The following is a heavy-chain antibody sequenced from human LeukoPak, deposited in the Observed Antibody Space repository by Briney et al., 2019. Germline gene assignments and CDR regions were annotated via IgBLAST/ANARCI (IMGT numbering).Heavy chain of an antibody. D-gene: IGHD6-19*01. CDR3: AREMVAVAARSDY. J-gene: IGHJ4*02. CDR1: GFTFSSYG. CDR2: ISYDGSNK. V-gene: IGHV3-30*03. Sequence: PGGSLRLSCAASGFTFSSYGMHWVRQAPGKGLEWVAVISYDGSNKNYADSVKGRFTISRDNAKNSLYLQMNSLRVEDTAVYYCAREMVAVAARSDYWGQGTLVTVSS.